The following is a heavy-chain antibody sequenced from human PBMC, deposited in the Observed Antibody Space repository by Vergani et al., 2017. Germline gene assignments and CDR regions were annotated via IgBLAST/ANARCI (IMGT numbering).Heavy chain of an antibody. V-gene: IGHV3-23*01. CDR1: GFPFSSFP. D-gene: IGHD5-18*01. J-gene: IGHJ4*02. CDR2: ITASGATI. CDR3: AKGYTYSDY. Sequence: EVQLLESGGGLVQPGGSLRLSCVASGFPFSSFPMSWARQALGKGLGWVSAITASGATIYYADSVQGRFTISKNNSKKTLYLQMNSLRAEDTAFFYCAKGYTYSDYWGLGTLVVVSS.